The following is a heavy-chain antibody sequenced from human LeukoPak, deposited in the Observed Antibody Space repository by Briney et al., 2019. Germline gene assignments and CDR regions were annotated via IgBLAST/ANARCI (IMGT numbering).Heavy chain of an antibody. CDR1: GGSISSGGYY. D-gene: IGHD2-21*02. V-gene: IGHV4-31*03. CDR3: AREPLDDAYCGGDCYSPEHWYFDL. J-gene: IGHJ2*01. Sequence: SETLSLTCTVPGGSISSGGYYWSWIRQHPGKGLEWIGYIYYSGSTYYNPSLKSRVTISVDTSKNQFSLKLSSVTAADTAVYYCAREPLDDAYCGGDCYSPEHWYFDLWGRGTLVTVSS. CDR2: IYYSGST.